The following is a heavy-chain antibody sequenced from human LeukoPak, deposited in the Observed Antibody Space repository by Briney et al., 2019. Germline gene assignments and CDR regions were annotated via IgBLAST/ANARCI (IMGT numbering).Heavy chain of an antibody. CDR1: GFTFTRFA. Sequence: GGSLRLSCVASGFTFTRFAMYWVRQAPGKGLEWVSAISGNAARTYFADSVKGRFTISRDNSKNTLYLEMNSLRAEDTAIYYCARVPFLEWLTYFDSWGQGTLVTVSS. V-gene: IGHV3-23*01. J-gene: IGHJ4*02. D-gene: IGHD3-3*01. CDR3: ARVPFLEWLTYFDS. CDR2: ISGNAART.